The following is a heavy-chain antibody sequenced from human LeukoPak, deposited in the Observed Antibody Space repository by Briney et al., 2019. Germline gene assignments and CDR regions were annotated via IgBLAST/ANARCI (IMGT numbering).Heavy chain of an antibody. Sequence: GGSLRLSCAATGFTFSSYGMSWVRQAPGKGLEWVSAISGSGGSTYYADSVKGRFTISRDNSKNTLYLQMSSLRAEDTAVYYCAKTPRFPGRGYYFDYWGQGTLVTVSS. CDR1: GFTFSSYG. CDR2: ISGSGGST. V-gene: IGHV3-23*01. J-gene: IGHJ4*02. D-gene: IGHD3-3*01. CDR3: AKTPRFPGRGYYFDY.